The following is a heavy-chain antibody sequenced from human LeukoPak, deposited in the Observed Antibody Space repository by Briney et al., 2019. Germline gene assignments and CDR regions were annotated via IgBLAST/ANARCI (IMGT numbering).Heavy chain of an antibody. CDR1: GFTLSSNY. J-gene: IGHJ5*02. CDR2: IYSGGSA. CDR3: ARDDKGVAHGFDP. Sequence: GGSLRLSCTASGFTLSSNYMSWVRPAPGKGLEWVSVIYSGGSAYYADSVKGRFTISRDNSKNTLYLQMNSLRAEDTAVYYCARDDKGVAHGFDPWGQGTLVTVSS. D-gene: IGHD3-10*01. V-gene: IGHV3-53*01.